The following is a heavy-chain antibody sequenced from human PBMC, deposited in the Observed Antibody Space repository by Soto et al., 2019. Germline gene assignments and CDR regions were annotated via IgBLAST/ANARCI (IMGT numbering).Heavy chain of an antibody. CDR2: IIPIFGTA. D-gene: IGHD2-21*02. Sequence: ASVKVSCKASGGTFSSYAISWVRQAPGQGLEWMGGIIPIFGTANYAQKFQGRVTITADESTSTAYMELGSLRSEDTAVYYCARGGHKSAYCGGDCYPLHYFDYWGQGTLVTVSS. CDR1: GGTFSSYA. V-gene: IGHV1-69*13. CDR3: ARGGHKSAYCGGDCYPLHYFDY. J-gene: IGHJ4*02.